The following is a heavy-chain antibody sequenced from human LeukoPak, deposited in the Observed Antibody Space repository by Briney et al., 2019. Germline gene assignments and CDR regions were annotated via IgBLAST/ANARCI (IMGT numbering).Heavy chain of an antibody. CDR2: INPTRGTT. Sequence: ASVKVSCKASGYTFTGYYINWVRQAPGHGLEWMGIINPTRGTTDYAQRFQGRVTMTTDTSTATVYMELSNLRSADTAVYFCARGAYLSFFDYWGQGTLVTVSS. CDR3: ARGAYLSFFDY. CDR1: GYTFTGYY. D-gene: IGHD3-16*01. J-gene: IGHJ4*02. V-gene: IGHV1-46*01.